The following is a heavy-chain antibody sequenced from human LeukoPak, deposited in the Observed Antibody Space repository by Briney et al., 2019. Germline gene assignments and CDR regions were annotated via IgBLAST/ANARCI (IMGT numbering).Heavy chain of an antibody. Sequence: ASVKVSCKASGYTFTGYYMHWVRQAPGQGLEWMGWINPNSGGTNYAQKFQDRVTMTRDTSISTAYMELSRLRSDDTAVYYCARDLDDYGDYVDDYWGQGTLVTVSS. V-gene: IGHV1-2*02. J-gene: IGHJ4*02. CDR3: ARDLDDYGDYVDDY. CDR2: INPNSGGT. CDR1: GYTFTGYY. D-gene: IGHD4-17*01.